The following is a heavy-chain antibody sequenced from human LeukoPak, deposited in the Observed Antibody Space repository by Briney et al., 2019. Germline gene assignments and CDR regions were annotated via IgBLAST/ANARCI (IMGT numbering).Heavy chain of an antibody. CDR1: GFTFSSYA. CDR2: ISTNGGGT. CDR3: ARYCNGVTCYSGYDY. J-gene: IGHJ4*02. V-gene: IGHV3-64*01. Sequence: RSGGSLRLSCAASGFTFSSYAMHWVRQTPGKGLEYVSAISTNGGGTYYANSVKGRFTISRDNSKNTLYLQMGSLRAEDMAVYFCARYCNGVTCYSGYDYWGQGTQVIVSS. D-gene: IGHD2-15*01.